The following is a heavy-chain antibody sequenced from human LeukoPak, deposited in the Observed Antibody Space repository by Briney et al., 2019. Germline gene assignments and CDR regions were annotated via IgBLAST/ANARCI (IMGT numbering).Heavy chain of an antibody. CDR1: GYTFTSYG. CDR3: ARGGWVRGVITRNGLDY. J-gene: IGHJ4*02. CDR2: INPNSGGT. V-gene: IGHV1-2*02. Sequence: GASVKVSCKASGYTFTSYGTSWVRQAPGQGLEWMGWINPNSGGTSYAQKFQGRVTMTRDMSISTAYMDLSSLRSDDTAVYYCARGGWVRGVITRNGLDYWGQGTLVTVSS. D-gene: IGHD3-10*01.